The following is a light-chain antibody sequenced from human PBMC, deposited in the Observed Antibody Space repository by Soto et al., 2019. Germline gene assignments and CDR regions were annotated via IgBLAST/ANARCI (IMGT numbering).Light chain of an antibody. CDR2: AAS. Sequence: AIRMTQSPSSRSASIGDRVTITCRASHVVSNYLAWYQQKPGKAPKALIYAASFLQSGVPSRFSGSGSGTDFSLTISFLQSEDFATYYCQHYYSYPYTFGQGTTLQMK. CDR1: HVVSNY. CDR3: QHYYSYPYT. J-gene: IGKJ2*01. V-gene: IGKV1-8*01.